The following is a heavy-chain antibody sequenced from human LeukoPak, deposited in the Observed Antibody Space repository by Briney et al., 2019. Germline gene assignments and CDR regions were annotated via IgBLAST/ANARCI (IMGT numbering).Heavy chain of an antibody. CDR1: GYTFTSYG. D-gene: IGHD6-19*01. CDR3: AKDEQWLVDY. J-gene: IGHJ4*02. CDR2: ISTYNGNT. Sequence: GASETVSCKTSGYTFTSYGISWVRQAPGQGLEWMGWISTYNGNTNYAQKFQGRVTMTTDTSTSTAYMELRSLRSDDTAVYYCAKDEQWLVDYWGQGTLVTVSS. V-gene: IGHV1-18*01.